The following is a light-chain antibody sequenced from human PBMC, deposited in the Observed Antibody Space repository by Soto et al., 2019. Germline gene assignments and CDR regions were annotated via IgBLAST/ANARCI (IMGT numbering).Light chain of an antibody. CDR2: EVT. Sequence: QSALTQPPSASGSPGQSVTMSCAGSSSDIGASNSVSWYQQHPGKAPKLLISEVTKRPSGVPDRFSGSRSGNTASLTVSGLQADDEADYYCGSKAGSNKHVVFGGGTKLTVL. CDR1: SSDIGASNS. J-gene: IGLJ2*01. CDR3: GSKAGSNKHVV. V-gene: IGLV2-8*01.